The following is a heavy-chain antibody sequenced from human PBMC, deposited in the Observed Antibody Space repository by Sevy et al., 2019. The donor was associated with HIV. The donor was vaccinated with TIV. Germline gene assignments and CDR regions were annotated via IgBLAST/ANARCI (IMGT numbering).Heavy chain of an antibody. CDR1: GFTFSAHG. V-gene: IGHV3-30*18. D-gene: IGHD5-12*01. CDR3: AKDQSASVYGREYYYSMDI. J-gene: IGHJ6*02. Sequence: GGSLRLSCVGSGFTFSAHGMHWVRRAPGKGLEWVAVISYDGDYKYYADSVKGRFTISRDRSKNTLYLQMNSLRTEDTGMYYCAKDQSASVYGREYYYSMDIWGQGTTVTVSS. CDR2: ISYDGDYK.